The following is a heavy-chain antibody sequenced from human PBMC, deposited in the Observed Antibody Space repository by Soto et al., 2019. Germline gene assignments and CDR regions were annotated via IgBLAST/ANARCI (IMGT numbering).Heavy chain of an antibody. D-gene: IGHD2-2*01. J-gene: IGHJ6*02. Sequence: PGESLKISCKGSGDSFNSHWIGWVRQMPGKGLEWMGRIDPSDSYTNYSPSFQGHVTISADKSISTAYLQWSSLKASDTAMYYCARRQLSCSSTSCYPYYYYGMDVWGQGTTVTVSS. V-gene: IGHV5-10-1*01. CDR2: IDPSDSYT. CDR3: ARRQLSCSSTSCYPYYYYGMDV. CDR1: GDSFNSHW.